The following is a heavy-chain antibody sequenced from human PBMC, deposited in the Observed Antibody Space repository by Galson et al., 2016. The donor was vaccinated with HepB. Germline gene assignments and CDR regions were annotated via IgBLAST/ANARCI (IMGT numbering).Heavy chain of an antibody. J-gene: IGHJ4*02. V-gene: IGHV3-48*01. Sequence: SLRLSCAASGFSFGTYPMNWVRQVPGKGLEWISNIRDSGTTVNYAEYVQGRFTISRDNAKNSLYLQMRDLGAEDTAIYYCTRDAFWGFDLWGQGTLVTVSS. CDR2: IRDSGTTV. CDR1: GFSFGTYP. D-gene: IGHD7-27*01. CDR3: TRDAFWGFDL.